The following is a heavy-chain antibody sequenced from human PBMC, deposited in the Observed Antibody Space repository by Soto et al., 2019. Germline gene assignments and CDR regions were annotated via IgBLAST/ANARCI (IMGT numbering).Heavy chain of an antibody. D-gene: IGHD2-15*01. Sequence: QVQLVESGGGVVQPGRSLRLSCVGSGFPFWHYGMHWVRQAPGKGLEWVAVIWSDGKKESYADFVKGRFAISRDNFKDTLYLQMNSLRXXXXXXXXXXXXXXGGXFHXDXWGQGTTVTVXS. CDR2: IWSDGKKE. V-gene: IGHV3-33*03. CDR1: GFPFWHYG. J-gene: IGHJ6*02. CDR3: XXXXXGGXFHXDX.